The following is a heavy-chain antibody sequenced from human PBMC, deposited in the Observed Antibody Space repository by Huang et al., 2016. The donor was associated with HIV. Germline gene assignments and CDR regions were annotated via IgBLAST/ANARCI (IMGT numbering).Heavy chain of an antibody. J-gene: IGHJ4*02. Sequence: EVQLVQSGAVVKKPGESLKISCKGSGYNFMNYWIGWVRQMPGKGLEWMGRIYPGDSDSRYRPSFQGQVTISADKFISTAYLHLSSLKTSDTAIYYCARRESSPSAFDSWGQGTRVTVSS. CDR1: GYNFMNYW. CDR2: IYPGDSDS. CDR3: ARRESSPSAFDS. D-gene: IGHD2-2*01. V-gene: IGHV5-51*01.